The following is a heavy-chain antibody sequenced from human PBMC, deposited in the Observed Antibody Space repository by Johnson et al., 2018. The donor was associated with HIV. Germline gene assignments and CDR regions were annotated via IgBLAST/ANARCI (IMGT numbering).Heavy chain of an antibody. CDR2: ISSSGSTI. D-gene: IGHD3-10*01. CDR1: GFTFSDYY. Sequence: QMQLVESGGGVVQPGRSLRLSCAASGFTFSDYYMGWIRQAPGKGLEWVSYISSSGSTIYYADSVKGRFTISRDNAKNSLYLQMSSLRVEDTAVYYCARPIARGASDIWGQGTMVTVSS. CDR3: ARPIARGASDI. J-gene: IGHJ3*02. V-gene: IGHV3-11*01.